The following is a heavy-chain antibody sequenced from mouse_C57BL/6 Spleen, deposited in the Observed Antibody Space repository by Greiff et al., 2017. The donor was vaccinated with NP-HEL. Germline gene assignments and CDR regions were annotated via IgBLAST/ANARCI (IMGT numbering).Heavy chain of an antibody. CDR2: IYPGDGDT. J-gene: IGHJ1*03. V-gene: IGHV1-82*01. D-gene: IGHD2-4*01. CDR3: ARSKYDYDGRLWYFDV. Sequence: QVQLQQSGPELVKPGASVKISCKASGYAFSSSWMNWVKQRPGKGLEWIGRIYPGDGDTNYNGKFKGKATLTADKSSSTAYMQLSSLTSEDSAVYFCARSKYDYDGRLWYFDVWGTGTTVTVSS. CDR1: GYAFSSSW.